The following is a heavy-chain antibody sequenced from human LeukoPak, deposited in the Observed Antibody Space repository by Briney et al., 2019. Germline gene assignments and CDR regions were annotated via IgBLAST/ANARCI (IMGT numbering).Heavy chain of an antibody. Sequence: ASVKVSCKASGYIFTSYVLHWVRQAPGQGLEWMGWINPNTGNPTYAQGFTGRFVFSLDTSVSTAYLQISSLKADDTAMYYCARGDYETHGYQTRWGQGTLVTVSS. D-gene: IGHD3-22*01. J-gene: IGHJ4*02. CDR3: ARGDYETHGYQTR. CDR2: INPNTGNP. V-gene: IGHV7-4-1*02. CDR1: GYIFTSYV.